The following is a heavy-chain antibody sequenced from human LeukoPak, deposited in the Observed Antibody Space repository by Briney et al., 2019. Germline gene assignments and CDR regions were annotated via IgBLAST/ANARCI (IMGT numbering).Heavy chain of an antibody. V-gene: IGHV1-8*01. CDR2: MNPNSGNT. Sequence: ASVKVSCKASGYTFTSYDINWVRQATGQGLEWMGWMNPNSGNTGYAQKFQGRVTMTRDTSISTAYMELSRLRSDDTAVYYCARDQAEGYYRNWFDPWGQGTLVTVSS. CDR1: GYTFTSYD. D-gene: IGHD3-22*01. CDR3: ARDQAEGYYRNWFDP. J-gene: IGHJ5*02.